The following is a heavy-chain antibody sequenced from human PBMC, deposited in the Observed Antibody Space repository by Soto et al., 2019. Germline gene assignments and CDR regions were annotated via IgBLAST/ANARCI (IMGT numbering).Heavy chain of an antibody. CDR2: IYYSGST. CDR1: GDSISSSNYY. V-gene: IGHV4-39*02. J-gene: IGHJ4*01. CDR3: ASYELLPAYFPQFLFDY. Sequence: QLQLQESGPGLVKPSETLSLTCSVSGDSISSSNYYWGWIRQPPGKGLEWIGSIYYSGSTYYNPSPQSRVSMSLDLSNNHFFLKLTSLTAADTAVSYCASYELLPAYFPQFLFDYWGRGTLVTVSA. D-gene: IGHD3-9*01.